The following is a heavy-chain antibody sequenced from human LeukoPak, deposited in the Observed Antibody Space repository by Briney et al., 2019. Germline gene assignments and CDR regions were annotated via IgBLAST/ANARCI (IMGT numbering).Heavy chain of an antibody. D-gene: IGHD1-26*01. J-gene: IGHJ6*02. CDR2: INSDGSST. Sequence: PGGSLRLSCAASGFTFSSYWMHWVRQGPGKGLVWVSRINSDGSSTSYADSVKGRFTISRDNAKNTLYLQMNSLRAEDTAVYYCARVRSGSSAGNYGMDVWGQGTTVTVSS. CDR1: GFTFSSYW. V-gene: IGHV3-74*01. CDR3: ARVRSGSSAGNYGMDV.